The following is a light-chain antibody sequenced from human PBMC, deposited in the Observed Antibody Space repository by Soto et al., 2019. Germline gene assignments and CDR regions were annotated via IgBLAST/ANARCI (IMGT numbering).Light chain of an antibody. CDR2: GAS. V-gene: IGKV3-15*01. CDR1: QSVSSH. CDR3: QKYNTWPLA. J-gene: IGKJ1*01. Sequence: IGMTHSPSTVALSPVERATLSCRASQSVSSHLAWYQQKPGQAPRLLIYGASTRATGIPPRFSGSGSGTEFTLTISSLQSEDFAVYYCQKYNTWPLAFGHGTKLDIK.